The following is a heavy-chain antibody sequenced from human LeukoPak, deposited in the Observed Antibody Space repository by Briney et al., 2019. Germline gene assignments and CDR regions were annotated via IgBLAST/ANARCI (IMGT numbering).Heavy chain of an antibody. CDR2: INPNSGGT. J-gene: IGHJ3*02. D-gene: IGHD1-26*01. CDR1: GYTFTSYY. Sequence: GASVKVSCKASGYTFTSYYMHWVRQAPGQGLEWMGWINPNSGGTNYAQQFQGRVTITRDTSMSTAYMELSRVRSDDTAVYYCAVSGGGSYSAFDIWGQGTMVTVSS. V-gene: IGHV1-2*02. CDR3: AVSGGGSYSAFDI.